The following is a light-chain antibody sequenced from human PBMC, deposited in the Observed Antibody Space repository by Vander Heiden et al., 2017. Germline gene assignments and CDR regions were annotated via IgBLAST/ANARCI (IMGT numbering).Light chain of an antibody. CDR1: SSDVGGYNY. J-gene: IGLJ2*01. CDR2: DVS. CDR3: SSYTSSRSVV. Sequence: QSALTQPASVSGSPAQSITISCTGTSSDVGGYNYVSWYQQHPGKAPKLMIYDVSNRPSGVSNRFSGSKSGNTASLTISGLQAEDEADYYCSSYTSSRSVVFGGGTKLTVL. V-gene: IGLV2-14*01.